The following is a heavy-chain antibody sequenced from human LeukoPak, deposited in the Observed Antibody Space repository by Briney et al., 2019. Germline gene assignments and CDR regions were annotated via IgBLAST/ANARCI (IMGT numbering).Heavy chain of an antibody. J-gene: IGHJ3*02. CDR3: ATASLPEVLRYFDWLLGAFDI. CDR2: IYLYGTT. D-gene: IGHD3-9*01. CDR1: MGSISSSKW. Sequence: SETLSLTCSVSMGSISSSKWWSWVRQSPVKGLEWIGEIYLYGTTNYNPSFTSRVTISVDRSKNQFSLKLSSVTAADTAVYYCATASLPEVLRYFDWLLGAFDIWGQGTMVTVSS. V-gene: IGHV4-4*02.